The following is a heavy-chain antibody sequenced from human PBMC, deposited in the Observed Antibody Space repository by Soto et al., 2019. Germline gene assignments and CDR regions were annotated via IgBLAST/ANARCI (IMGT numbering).Heavy chain of an antibody. V-gene: IGHV6-1*01. D-gene: IGHD2-21*02. CDR1: GDSVSSNSAA. CDR3: TKHKGDSRTSNGMDF. Sequence: PSQTLSLTCAISGDSVSSNSAAWNWIRQSPSRGLEWLGRAYYRSQWYYDSAVSVRSRITVIPDTSKNQFSLQLNSVTPEDTAVYYCTKHKGDSRTSNGMDFWCPGTTVTVSS. CDR2: AYYRSQWYY. J-gene: IGHJ6*02.